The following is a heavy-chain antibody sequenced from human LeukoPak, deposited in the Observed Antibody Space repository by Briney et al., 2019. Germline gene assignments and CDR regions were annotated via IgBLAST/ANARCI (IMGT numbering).Heavy chain of an antibody. CDR2: ISGSGGST. CDR3: AKGPKWELQDY. D-gene: IGHD1-26*01. V-gene: IGHV3-23*01. J-gene: IGHJ4*02. CDR1: GFTFSSYA. Sequence: GGSLRLSCAASGFTFSSYAMNWVRQAPGKGLEWVSAISGSGGSTYYADSVKGRFTISRDNSKNTLHLQMNSLRAEDTSLYYCAKGPKWELQDYWGQGTLVTVSS.